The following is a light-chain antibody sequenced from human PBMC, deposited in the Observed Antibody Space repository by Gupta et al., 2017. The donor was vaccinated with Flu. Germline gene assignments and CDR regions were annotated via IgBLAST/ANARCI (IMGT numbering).Light chain of an antibody. CDR1: QGVSRW. V-gene: IGKV1-12*01. Sequence: DTQLTQSPSSVSASVGDGVTITCRASQGVSRWLAWYQQKPGKAPRLLIYGTSSLQSGVPSRFSGSGSGTDFTHTINSLQPEDVGTYYCQQANTFPYTFGQGTKVEI. J-gene: IGKJ2*01. CDR2: GTS. CDR3: QQANTFPYT.